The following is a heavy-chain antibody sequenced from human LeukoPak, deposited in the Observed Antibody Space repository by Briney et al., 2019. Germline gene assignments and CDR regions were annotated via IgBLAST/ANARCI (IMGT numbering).Heavy chain of an antibody. D-gene: IGHD1-20*01. V-gene: IGHV4-38-2*02. CDR2: IYHDGRI. CDR1: GYSITNGYY. CDR3: ARDTSPGITGTY. J-gene: IGHJ4*02. Sequence: SETLSLTCTVAGYSITNGYYWGWIRQPPGKGLEWIGSIYHDGRIDYNPSLKSRVTISRDTSNDQFSLKLSSVTAADTAMYYCARDTSPGITGTYWGQGTLVTVSS.